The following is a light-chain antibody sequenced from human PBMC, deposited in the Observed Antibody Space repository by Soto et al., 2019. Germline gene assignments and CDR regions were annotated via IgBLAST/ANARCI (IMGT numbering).Light chain of an antibody. J-gene: IGKJ1*01. Sequence: EIVMTQSPATLSVSPGERATLSCRASQSINSNLAWYQQNPGQAPRLLIYGASRRTTGFPARFSGNGSGTEFTLTISSLQSEDFAVYYCQQYNNWPRTFGQGTKVDIK. CDR3: QQYNNWPRT. V-gene: IGKV3-15*01. CDR1: QSINSN. CDR2: GAS.